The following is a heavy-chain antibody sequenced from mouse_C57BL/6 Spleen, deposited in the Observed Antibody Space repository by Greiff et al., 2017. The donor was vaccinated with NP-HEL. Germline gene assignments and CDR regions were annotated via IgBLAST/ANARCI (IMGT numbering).Heavy chain of an antibody. CDR3: ARYDTTVVGSYWYFDV. Sequence: EVKVVESGAELVKPGASVKLSCTASGFNIKDYYMHWVKQRTEQGLEWIGRIDPEDGETKYAPKFQGKATITADTSSNTAYLQLSSLTSEDTAVYYCARYDTTVVGSYWYFDVWGTGTTVTVSS. CDR1: GFNIKDYY. V-gene: IGHV14-2*01. J-gene: IGHJ1*03. D-gene: IGHD1-1*01. CDR2: IDPEDGET.